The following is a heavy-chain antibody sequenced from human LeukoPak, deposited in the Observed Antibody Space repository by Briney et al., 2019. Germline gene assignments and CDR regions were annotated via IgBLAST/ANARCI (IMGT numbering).Heavy chain of an antibody. V-gene: IGHV6-1*01. CDR2: TYYRSRRYN. J-gene: IGHJ4*02. CDR1: XDSVXXXSAA. CDR3: ARSAGYIDY. Sequence: TLSLTXXXXXDSVXXXSAAWNWIRQSPSRGLEWLGRTYYRSRRYNDYAVSVKSRIIINPDTSKNQFSLQLNSVTPEDTALYYCARSAGYIDYWGQGTLVTVSS.